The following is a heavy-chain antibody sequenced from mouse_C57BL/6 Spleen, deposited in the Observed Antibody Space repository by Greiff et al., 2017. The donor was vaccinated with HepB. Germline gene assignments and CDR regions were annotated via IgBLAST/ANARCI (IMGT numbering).Heavy chain of an antibody. V-gene: IGHV1-12*01. Sequence: QSGAELVRPGASVKMSCKASGYTFTSYNMHWVKQTPRQGLEWIGAIYPGNGDTSYNQKFKGKATLTVDKSSSTAYMQLSSLTSEDSAVYFCARSPDYGSSYVGAYWGQGTTLTVSS. CDR3: ARSPDYGSSYVGAY. CDR1: GYTFTSYN. J-gene: IGHJ2*01. D-gene: IGHD1-1*01. CDR2: IYPGNGDT.